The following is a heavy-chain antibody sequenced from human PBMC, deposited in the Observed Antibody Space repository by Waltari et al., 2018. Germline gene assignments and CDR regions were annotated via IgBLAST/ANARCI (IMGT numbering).Heavy chain of an antibody. J-gene: IGHJ4*02. CDR3: ARVTKDYDCWSGYPQRMDYFDY. CDR2: IKQDGSEK. D-gene: IGHD3-3*01. Sequence: EVQLVESGGGLVQPGGSLRLSCAASGFTFSSYWMSWVRQAPGKGLEWVANIKQDGSEKSYVESVKGRFTISRDNAKNSLYLQMNSLRAEDTAVYYCARVTKDYDCWSGYPQRMDYFDYWGQGTLVTVSS. V-gene: IGHV3-7*01. CDR1: GFTFSSYW.